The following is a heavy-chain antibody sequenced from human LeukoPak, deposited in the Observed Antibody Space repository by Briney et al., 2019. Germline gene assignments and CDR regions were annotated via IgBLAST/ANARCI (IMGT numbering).Heavy chain of an antibody. J-gene: IGHJ4*02. CDR1: GFTFSSYD. V-gene: IGHV3-13*01. CDR2: IGTAGDT. Sequence: PGGSLRLSRAASGFTFSSYDMHWVRQATGKGLEWVSAIGTAGDTYYPGSVGGRFTISRENAKNSLYLQMNSLRAGDTAVYYCARGSPGPTGYYFDYWGQGTLVTVSS. CDR3: ARGSPGPTGYYFDY.